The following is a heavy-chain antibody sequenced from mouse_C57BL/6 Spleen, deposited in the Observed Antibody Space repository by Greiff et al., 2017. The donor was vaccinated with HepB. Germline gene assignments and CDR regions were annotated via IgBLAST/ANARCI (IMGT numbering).Heavy chain of an antibody. CDR1: GFTFSDYG. Sequence: EVKLVESGGGLVKPGGSLKLSCAASGFTFSDYGMHWVRQAPEKGLEWVAYISSGSSTIYYADTVKGRFTISRDNAKNTLFLQMTSLRSEDTAMYYCARRLLQAWFAYWGQGTLVTVSA. J-gene: IGHJ3*01. CDR3: ARRLLQAWFAY. CDR2: ISSGSSTI. V-gene: IGHV5-17*01.